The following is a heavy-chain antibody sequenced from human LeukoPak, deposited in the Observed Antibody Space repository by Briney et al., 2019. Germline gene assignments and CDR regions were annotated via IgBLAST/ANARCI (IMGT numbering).Heavy chain of an antibody. V-gene: IGHV3-7*03. CDR2: IKPDGREK. CDR3: ATGYCNGVTCSRSY. Sequence: GSXRLSCTATGITYSSYWMNWVRQVPGKGPEGLANIKPDGREKNYVDSVKGRFTISRDNAKNSLYLQMNSLRAEDTAVYFCATGYCNGVTCSRSYWGQGTPVTVSS. J-gene: IGHJ4*02. D-gene: IGHD2-15*01. CDR1: GITYSSYW.